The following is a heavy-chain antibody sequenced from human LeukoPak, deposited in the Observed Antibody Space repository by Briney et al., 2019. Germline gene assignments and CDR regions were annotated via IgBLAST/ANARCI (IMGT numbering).Heavy chain of an antibody. CDR1: GYTFTSYY. CDR3: ARAAGEGYSYGQTRDAFDI. J-gene: IGHJ3*02. V-gene: IGHV1-46*01. D-gene: IGHD5-18*01. CDR2: INPSGGST. Sequence: GASVKVSCKASGYTFTSYYMHWVRQAPGQGLEWMGIINPSGGSTSYAQKFQGRVTMTRDMSTSTVYMELSSLRSEDTAVYYCARAAGEGYSYGQTRDAFDIWGQGTMVTVSS.